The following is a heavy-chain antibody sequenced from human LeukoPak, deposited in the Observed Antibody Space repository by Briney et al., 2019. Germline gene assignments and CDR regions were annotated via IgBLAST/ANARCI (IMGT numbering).Heavy chain of an antibody. J-gene: IGHJ5*02. V-gene: IGHV4-34*01. CDR2: IYESGTT. Sequence: PSETLSLTCAVYGESLNSYYWSWVRQPPGEGLEWIGEIYESGTTEYNPSLKSRVTISVDTSKNQFSLKLTSVTAADTAVYYCARQCSSSWNGCFDPWGQGTLVTVSS. CDR3: ARQCSSSWNGCFDP. CDR1: GESLNSYY. D-gene: IGHD6-13*01.